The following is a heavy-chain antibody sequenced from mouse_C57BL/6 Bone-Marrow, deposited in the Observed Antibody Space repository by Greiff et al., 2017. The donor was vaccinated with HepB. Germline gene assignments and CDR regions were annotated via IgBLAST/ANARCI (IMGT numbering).Heavy chain of an antibody. Sequence: VKLVESGAELVKPGASVKLSCKASGYTFTEYTIHWVKQRSGQGLEWIGWFYPGSGSTYYNEKFKGKATLTVDKSSSTAYMLLSSLTSEDSAVYFCARESLYYGYGPYAMDYWGQGTSVTVSS. J-gene: IGHJ4*01. D-gene: IGHD2-2*01. CDR2: FYPGSGST. CDR3: ARESLYYGYGPYAMDY. CDR1: GYTFTEYT. V-gene: IGHV1-75*01.